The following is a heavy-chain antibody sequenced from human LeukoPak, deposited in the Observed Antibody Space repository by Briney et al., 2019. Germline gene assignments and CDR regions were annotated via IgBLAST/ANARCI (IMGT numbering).Heavy chain of an antibody. CDR3: ARDRWFVELNLPDAFDI. Sequence: ASVKVSCKASGYTFTSYGMSWVRQAPGQGLEWMGWISAHNGNTNYAQKLQGRFTMTTDTATSTAYMELRSLRSDDTAVYYCARDRWFVELNLPDAFDIWGQGTMVTVSS. D-gene: IGHD3-10*01. CDR1: GYTFTSYG. V-gene: IGHV1-18*04. J-gene: IGHJ3*02. CDR2: ISAHNGNT.